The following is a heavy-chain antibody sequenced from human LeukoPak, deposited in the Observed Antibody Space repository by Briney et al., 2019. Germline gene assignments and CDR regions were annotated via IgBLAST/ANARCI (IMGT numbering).Heavy chain of an antibody. CDR1: GFAFSSYA. V-gene: IGHV3-23*01. D-gene: IGHD3-3*01. CDR3: AKSKQEWLLPDYFDY. J-gene: IGHJ4*02. Sequence: SGGSLRLSCAVSGFAFSSYAMSWVRQAPGKGLEWVSAISGSGGSTYYADSVKGRFTISRDNSKNTLYLQMNSLRAEDTAVYYCAKSKQEWLLPDYFDYWGQGTLVTVSS. CDR2: ISGSGGST.